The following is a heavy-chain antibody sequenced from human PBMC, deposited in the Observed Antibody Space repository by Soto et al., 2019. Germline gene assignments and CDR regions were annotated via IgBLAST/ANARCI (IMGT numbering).Heavy chain of an antibody. CDR2: ISYEGSNK. V-gene: IGHV3-30-3*01. D-gene: IGHD3-22*01. Sequence: PGGALKVSCAASGFTCSSYAMNWVRQAPGKGQEWVAVISYEGSNKYYADTVKGRFTISRDNSKTTLYLQMNSLRAEDTAVYYCARLQHVWGYYFFSPNLHAFDIWGQGTMVTV. CDR3: ARLQHVWGYYFFSPNLHAFDI. CDR1: GFTCSSYA. J-gene: IGHJ3*02.